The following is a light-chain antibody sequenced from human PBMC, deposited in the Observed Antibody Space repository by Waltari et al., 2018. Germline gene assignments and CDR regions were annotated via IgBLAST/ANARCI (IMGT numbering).Light chain of an antibody. J-gene: IGKJ1*01. V-gene: IGKV1-5*03. CDR3: QHYKNYPRT. CDR2: EES. Sequence: DIQMTQSPSTLSAAVGDRVTMTCRASQSISSWLAWYQQKPGNAPKLLIYEESNLQSGVPSRFSGSGSGTEFTLTISSLQPDDFATYFCQHYKNYPRTFGQGTKVEIK. CDR1: QSISSW.